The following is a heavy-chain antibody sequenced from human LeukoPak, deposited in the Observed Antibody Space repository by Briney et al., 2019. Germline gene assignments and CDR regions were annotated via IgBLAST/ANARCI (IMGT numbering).Heavy chain of an antibody. D-gene: IGHD1-26*01. V-gene: IGHV3-74*01. CDR2: INSDGSST. CDR3: ARGAQSWEPDNWFDP. Sequence: GGSLRLSCAASGFTFSSYWMHWVRQGPGKGLVWVSRINSDGSSTSYADSVKGRSTISRDNAKNTLYLQMNSLRAEDTAVYYCARGAQSWEPDNWFDPWGQGTLVTVSS. CDR1: GFTFSSYW. J-gene: IGHJ5*02.